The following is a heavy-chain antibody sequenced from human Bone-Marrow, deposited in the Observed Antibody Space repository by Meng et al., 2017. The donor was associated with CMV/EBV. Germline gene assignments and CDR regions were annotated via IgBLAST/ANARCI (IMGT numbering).Heavy chain of an antibody. CDR3: AKLRSSSGYYDSDFDY. CDR2: ISGSGGST. Sequence: GESLKISCAASGFTFSSYAMSWVRQAPGKGLEWVSAISGSGGSTYYADSVKGRFTISRDNSKNTLYLQMNSLRVEDTAVYYCAKLRSSSGYYDSDFDYWGQGTLVTVSS. D-gene: IGHD3-22*01. CDR1: GFTFSSYA. J-gene: IGHJ4*02. V-gene: IGHV3-23*01.